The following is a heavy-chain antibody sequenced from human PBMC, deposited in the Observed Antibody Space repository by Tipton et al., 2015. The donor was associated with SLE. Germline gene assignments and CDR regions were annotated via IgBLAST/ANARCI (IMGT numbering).Heavy chain of an antibody. J-gene: IGHJ4*02. V-gene: IGHV6-1*01. Sequence: GLVKPSQTLSLTCAISGDSVSSNSAAWNWIRQSPSRGLEWLGRTYYRSKWYNDYAVSVKSRITINPDTSKNQFSLKLSSVTAADTAVYYCVLIVGATDYWGQGTLVTVSS. CDR3: VLIVGATDY. CDR1: GDSVSSNSAA. CDR2: TYYRSKWYN. D-gene: IGHD1-26*01.